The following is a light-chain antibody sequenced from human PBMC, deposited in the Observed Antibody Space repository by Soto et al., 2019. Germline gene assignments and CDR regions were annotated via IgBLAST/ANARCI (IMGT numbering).Light chain of an antibody. J-gene: IGKJ1*01. CDR3: QQYKSYWT. CDR2: DAC. V-gene: IGKV1-5*01. CDR1: QRISTW. Sequence: DIHMTQSPSTLSESVSVLVIIPFRASQRISTWLAWYQQKPGKATQLLIADACSLETGVQSRFSGSGSGTEFILTINSLQPDDFASYCCQQYKSYWTFGQGTKVDIK.